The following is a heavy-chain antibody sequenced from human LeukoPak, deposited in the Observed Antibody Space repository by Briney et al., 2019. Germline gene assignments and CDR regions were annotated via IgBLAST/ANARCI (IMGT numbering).Heavy chain of an antibody. CDR2: IGGDGSSP. D-gene: IGHD3-16*01. CDR3: VKDIVPYDSIWGPFDF. V-gene: IGHV3-64D*06. J-gene: IGHJ4*02. Sequence: GGSLRLSCSPSGFTFSDYAMYWVRQAPGKGLEYVSSIGGDGSSPYYADSVKGRFTISRDNSKNTLYLQMSSLRTEDTALYYCVKDIVPYDSIWGPFDFWGQGTLVTVPS. CDR1: GFTFSDYA.